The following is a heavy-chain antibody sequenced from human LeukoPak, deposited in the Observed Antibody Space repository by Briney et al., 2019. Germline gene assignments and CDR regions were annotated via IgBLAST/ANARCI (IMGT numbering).Heavy chain of an antibody. CDR3: ARCRGTSSTSCYHDY. V-gene: IGHV3-21*01. J-gene: IGHJ4*02. D-gene: IGHD2-2*01. Sequence: AGGSLRLSCAASGFTFSSYSMNWVRQAPGKGLEWVSSISSSSSYIYYADSVKGRFTISRDNAKNSLYLQMNSLRAEDTAVYYCARCRGTSSTSCYHDYWGQGTLVTVSS. CDR2: ISSSSSYI. CDR1: GFTFSSYS.